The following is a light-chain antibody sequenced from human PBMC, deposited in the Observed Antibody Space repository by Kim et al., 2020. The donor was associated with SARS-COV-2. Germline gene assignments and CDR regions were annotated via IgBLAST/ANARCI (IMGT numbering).Light chain of an antibody. CDR2: HAS. Sequence: IQLTQSASSLSASVGDGVTITCRANQGIGSDLAWYQQKPGTPPKLLIYHASSLHSGVPSRFSGSGSGTDFALTISGLQPEDFATYYCQQFNDYPRTFGQGTKVDIK. CDR1: QGIGSD. J-gene: IGKJ1*01. V-gene: IGKV1D-13*01. CDR3: QQFNDYPRT.